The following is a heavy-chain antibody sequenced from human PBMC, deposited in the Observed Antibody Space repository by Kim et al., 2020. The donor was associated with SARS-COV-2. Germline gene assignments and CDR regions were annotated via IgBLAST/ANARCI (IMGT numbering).Heavy chain of an antibody. D-gene: IGHD5-12*01. CDR3: AEGDVVAMTEGMDY. J-gene: IGHJ4*01. CDR2: ISGDGSGT. Sequence: GGSLRLSCAASGFTFSDYAMNWVRQAPGKGLEWVSIISGDGSGTNYADSVKGRFTISRDNSRNTLYMQMNSLRADDTALYYCAEGDVVAMTEGMDYWG. V-gene: IGHV3-23*01. CDR1: GFTFSDYA.